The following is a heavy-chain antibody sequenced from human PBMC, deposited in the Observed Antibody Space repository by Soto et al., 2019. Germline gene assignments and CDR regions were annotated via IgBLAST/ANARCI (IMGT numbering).Heavy chain of an antibody. J-gene: IGHJ4*02. CDR1: GFPFSSYS. CDR2: ISSGSGYI. CDR3: ARVTGYYFDY. Sequence: PGGSLRLSCATSGFPFSSYSMNWVRQAPGKGLEWVASISSGSGYIYYADSVKGRFTISRDNAKNSLYLQMNSLRAEDTAVYYCARVTGYYFDYWGQGTLVTVSS. V-gene: IGHV3-21*06.